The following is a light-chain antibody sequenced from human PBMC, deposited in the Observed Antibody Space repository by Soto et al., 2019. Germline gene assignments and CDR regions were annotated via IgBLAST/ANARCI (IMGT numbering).Light chain of an antibody. Sequence: IVLTQSPGPLSFSPGETATLSCRASQSVTSRLLAWYQQKPGQPPRLLIYGISSRANGISDRFSGSGSGTDFTLTISRLEPEDYAVYYCQQYDISPPITFGQGTRLEIK. J-gene: IGKJ5*01. CDR1: QSVTSRL. V-gene: IGKV3-20*01. CDR3: QQYDISPPIT. CDR2: GIS.